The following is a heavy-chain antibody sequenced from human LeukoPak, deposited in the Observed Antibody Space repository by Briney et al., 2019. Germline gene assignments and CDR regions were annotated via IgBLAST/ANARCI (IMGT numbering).Heavy chain of an antibody. D-gene: IGHD6-13*01. CDR3: ARGWSGFEY. V-gene: IGHV3-7*03. CDR2: IKQDGSER. Sequence: GGSLRLSCAASGFTFSNYWMSRVRQAPGKGLEWVANIKQDGSERNYVDSVKGRFTISRDNGKNSLYLQMVSLRAEDTAVYYCARGWSGFEYWGQGTLVTVSS. J-gene: IGHJ4*02. CDR1: GFTFSNYW.